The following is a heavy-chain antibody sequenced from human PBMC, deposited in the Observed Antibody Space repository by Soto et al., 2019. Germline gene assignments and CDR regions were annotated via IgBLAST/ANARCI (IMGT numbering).Heavy chain of an antibody. CDR3: ARGSSSWSFFDY. V-gene: IGHV3-48*01. CDR2: ISSSSSTI. CDR1: GFTFGTYT. J-gene: IGHJ4*02. D-gene: IGHD6-13*01. Sequence: GGSLRLSCAASGFTFGTYTMNWVRQAPGKGLEWVSYISSSSSTIYYADSVQGRFTISRDNAKNSLFLQMNSLRAEDTAVYFCARGSSSWSFFDYWGQGTLVTVSS.